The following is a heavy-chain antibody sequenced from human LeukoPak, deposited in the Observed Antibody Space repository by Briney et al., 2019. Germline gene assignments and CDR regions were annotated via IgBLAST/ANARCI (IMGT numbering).Heavy chain of an antibody. V-gene: IGHV3-23*01. J-gene: IGHJ5*02. D-gene: IGHD3-10*01. CDR1: GFTFSSYA. CDR3: AKEGALLWFGELLYNWFDP. Sequence: GGSLRLSCAASGFTFSSYAMSWVRQAPGKGLEWVSAISGSGGSTYYADSVKGRFTISRDTSKNTLYLQMNSLRAEDTAVYYCAKEGALLWFGELLYNWFDPWGQGTLVTVSS. CDR2: ISGSGGST.